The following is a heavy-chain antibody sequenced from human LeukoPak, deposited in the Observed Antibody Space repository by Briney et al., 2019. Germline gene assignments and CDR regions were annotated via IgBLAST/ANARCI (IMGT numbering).Heavy chain of an antibody. J-gene: IGHJ4*02. CDR1: GGSISSYY. V-gene: IGHV4-59*01. CDR2: IYYSGST. Sequence: SETLSLTCTVSGGSISSYYWSWIRQPPGKGLEWIGYIYYSGSTNYNPSLKSRVTISVDTSKNQFSLKLSSVTAVDTAVYYCARGRYYYDSSGYLKYFDYWGQGTLVTVSS. CDR3: ARGRYYYDSSGYLKYFDY. D-gene: IGHD3-22*01.